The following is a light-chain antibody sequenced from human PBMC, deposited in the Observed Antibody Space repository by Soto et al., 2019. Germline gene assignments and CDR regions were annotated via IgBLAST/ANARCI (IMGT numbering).Light chain of an antibody. V-gene: IGLV2-14*01. Sequence: QSVLTQPASVCGSPGQSITISCTGTSGDVGGSNSVSWYQHHPGKAPKLMIYDVNNRPSGVSNRFSGSKSGNTASLTISGLQPDDEADYYCSSYTSVSTFVFGGGTK. CDR3: SSYTSVSTFV. CDR1: SGDVGGSNS. J-gene: IGLJ3*02. CDR2: DVN.